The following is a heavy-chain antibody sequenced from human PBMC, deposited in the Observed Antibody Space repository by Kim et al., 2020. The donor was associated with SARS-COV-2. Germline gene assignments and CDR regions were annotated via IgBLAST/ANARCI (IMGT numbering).Heavy chain of an antibody. Sequence: YADSVKCRFTISREHAQNLLYLQMNSLGAEDTAIYYCAGEDCSDSTCYYWGQGALVTVSS. V-gene: IGHV3-21*01. J-gene: IGHJ4*02. CDR3: AGEDCSDSTCYY. D-gene: IGHD2-15*01.